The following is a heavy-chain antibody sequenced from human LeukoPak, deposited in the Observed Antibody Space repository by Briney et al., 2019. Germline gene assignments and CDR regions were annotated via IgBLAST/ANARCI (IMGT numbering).Heavy chain of an antibody. CDR3: AKVVGATYFDY. CDR1: VFTFSSYA. D-gene: IGHD1-26*01. Sequence: GGSLRLSCAASVFTFSSYAMSWVRQAPGKGLEWVSAISGSGGSTYYADSVKGRFTISRDNSKNTLYLQMNSLRAEDKAVYYCAKVVGATYFDYWGQGTLVTVSS. CDR2: ISGSGGST. V-gene: IGHV3-23*01. J-gene: IGHJ4*02.